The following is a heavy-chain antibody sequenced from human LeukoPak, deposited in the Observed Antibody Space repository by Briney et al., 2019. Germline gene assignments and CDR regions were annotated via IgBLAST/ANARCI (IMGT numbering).Heavy chain of an antibody. D-gene: IGHD2-2*01. V-gene: IGHV3-21*01. CDR1: GFPFSNYG. J-gene: IGHJ4*02. Sequence: GGSLRLSCAASGFPFSNYGMHWVRQAPGKGLEWVSSISSSSSYIYYADSVKGRFTISRDNAKNSLYLQMNSLRAEDTAVYYCARERTYCSSTSCYLDYWGQGTLVTVSS. CDR2: ISSSSSYI. CDR3: ARERTYCSSTSCYLDY.